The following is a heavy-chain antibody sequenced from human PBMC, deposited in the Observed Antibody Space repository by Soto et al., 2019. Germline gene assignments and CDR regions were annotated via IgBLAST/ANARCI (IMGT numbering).Heavy chain of an antibody. Sequence: GGSLRLSCTASGFTFGDYAMSWVRQAPGKGLEWVGFIRSKAYGGTTEYAASVKGRFTISRDDSKSIAYLQMNSLKTEDTAVYYGTRDGIMGCSGGSGYSSYCYGRDVGGQGTTVTVSS. CDR1: GFTFGDYA. J-gene: IGHJ6*02. CDR2: IRSKAYGGTT. CDR3: TRDGIMGCSGGSGYSSYCYGRDV. D-gene: IGHD2-15*01. V-gene: IGHV3-49*04.